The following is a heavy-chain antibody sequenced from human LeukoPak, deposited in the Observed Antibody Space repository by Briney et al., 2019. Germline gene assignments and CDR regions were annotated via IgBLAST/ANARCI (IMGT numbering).Heavy chain of an antibody. D-gene: IGHD3-10*01. Sequence: GGSLRLSCAASGFTFSNAWMSWVRQAPGKGLEWVSAISGSGGSTYYADSVKGRFTISRDNSKNTLYLQMNSLRAEDTAVYYCAKVGYGSGRYTLGYFDYWGQGTLVTVSS. CDR1: GFTFSNAW. J-gene: IGHJ4*02. CDR3: AKVGYGSGRYTLGYFDY. CDR2: ISGSGGST. V-gene: IGHV3-23*01.